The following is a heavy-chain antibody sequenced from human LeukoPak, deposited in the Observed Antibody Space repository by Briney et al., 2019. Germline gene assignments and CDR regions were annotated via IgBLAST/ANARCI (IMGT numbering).Heavy chain of an antibody. V-gene: IGHV5-51*01. CDR2: IYPGDFDT. CDR1: GYSFTSYW. Sequence: PGESLKISCEGSGYSFTSYWIAWVRQMPGKGLEWMGIIYPGDFDTRYSPSFQGQVTISADKSISTAYLQWSSLRASDTAIYYCARPSFRGTTRAFDIWGQGTMVTVSS. D-gene: IGHD1-7*01. CDR3: ARPSFRGTTRAFDI. J-gene: IGHJ3*02.